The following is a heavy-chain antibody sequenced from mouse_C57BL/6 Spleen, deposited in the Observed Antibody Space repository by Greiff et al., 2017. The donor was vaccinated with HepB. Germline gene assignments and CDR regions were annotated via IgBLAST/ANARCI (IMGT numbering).Heavy chain of an antibody. D-gene: IGHD3-2*02. CDR1: GFSFNTYA. CDR2: IRSKSNNYAT. CDR3: VRGTAQATGYFDY. J-gene: IGHJ2*01. V-gene: IGHV10-1*01. Sequence: EVKLMESGGGLVQPKGSLKLSCAASGFSFNTYAMNWVRQAPGKGLEWVARIRSKSNNYATYYADSVKDRFTISRDDSESMLYLQMNNLKTEDTAMYYCVRGTAQATGYFDYWGQGTTLTVSS.